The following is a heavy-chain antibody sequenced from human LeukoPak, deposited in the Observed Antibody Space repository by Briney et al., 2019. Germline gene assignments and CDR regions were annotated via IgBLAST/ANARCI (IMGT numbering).Heavy chain of an antibody. V-gene: IGHV3-21*01. CDR2: ISSGSGYI. CDR1: GFTFSTYS. Sequence: GGSLRLSCAASGFTFSTYSMNWVRQAPGKGLEWVSSISSGSGYIYYAGSVKGRFTISRDNAKNSLYLQMNSLRDEDTAVYYCARASPSGYDYWGQGTLVTVSS. J-gene: IGHJ4*02. D-gene: IGHD3-22*01. CDR3: ARASPSGYDY.